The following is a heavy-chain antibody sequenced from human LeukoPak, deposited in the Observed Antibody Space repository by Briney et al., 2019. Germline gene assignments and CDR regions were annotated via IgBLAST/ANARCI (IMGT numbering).Heavy chain of an antibody. CDR1: GGTFSSYA. Sequence: ASVKVSCKTSGGTFSSYAIIWVRQAPGQGLEWIGRMIPILGIANYAQKFQGRVTITADKSTSTAYMELSSLRSEDTAVYYCAKDTAMDHYYYYGMDVWGQGTTVTVSS. CDR2: MIPILGIA. D-gene: IGHD5-18*01. V-gene: IGHV1-69*04. CDR3: AKDTAMDHYYYYGMDV. J-gene: IGHJ6*02.